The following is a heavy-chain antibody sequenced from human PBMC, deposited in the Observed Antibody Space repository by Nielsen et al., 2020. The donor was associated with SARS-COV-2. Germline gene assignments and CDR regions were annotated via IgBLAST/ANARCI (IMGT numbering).Heavy chain of an antibody. D-gene: IGHD1-26*01. Sequence: GGSPRLSCAASGFTFSSYAMHWVRQAPGKGLEWVAVISYDGSNKYYADSVKGRFTISRDNSKNTLYLQMNSLRAEDTAVYYCAYSGSYHFDYWGQGTLVTVSS. V-gene: IGHV3-30-3*01. CDR2: ISYDGSNK. J-gene: IGHJ4*02. CDR3: AYSGSYHFDY. CDR1: GFTFSSYA.